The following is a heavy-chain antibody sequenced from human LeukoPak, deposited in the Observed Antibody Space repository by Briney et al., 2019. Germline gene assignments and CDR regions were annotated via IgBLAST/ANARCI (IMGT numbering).Heavy chain of an antibody. Sequence: ASVKVSCKTSGYTFTNYDINWVRQATGQGLEWMGWINPKSGRTGYAQKFQGRVTFTRNTSISTAYMELNNLRSDDTAVYYCATERGSSDAFAFWGQGTKVTVFS. CDR3: ATERGSSDAFAF. V-gene: IGHV1-8*03. CDR1: GYTFTNYD. CDR2: INPKSGRT. D-gene: IGHD1-26*01. J-gene: IGHJ3*01.